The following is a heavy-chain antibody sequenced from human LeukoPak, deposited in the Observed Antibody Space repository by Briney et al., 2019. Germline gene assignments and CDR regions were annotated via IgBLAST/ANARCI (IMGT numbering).Heavy chain of an antibody. J-gene: IGHJ4*02. V-gene: IGHV1-46*01. D-gene: IGHD6-19*01. CDR1: GYTFTSYY. Sequence: ASVKVSCKASGYTFTSYYMHWVRQAPGQGLEWMGIINPSGGSTSYAQKVEGRVTMTRGTSTSTVYMELSSLRSEATAVYYSASASLIAVAGTRPSWPDYWGQGTLVTVSS. CDR3: ASASLIAVAGTRPSWPDY. CDR2: INPSGGST.